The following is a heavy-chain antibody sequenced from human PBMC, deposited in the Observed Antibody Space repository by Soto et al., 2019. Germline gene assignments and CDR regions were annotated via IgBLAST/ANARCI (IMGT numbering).Heavy chain of an antibody. J-gene: IGHJ5*02. CDR1: GGSISSGGYY. D-gene: IGHD2-2*01. CDR2: IYYSGST. V-gene: IGHV4-31*03. CDR3: ARGVLGHCSSTSCGNWFDP. Sequence: SETLSLTCTVSGGSISSGGYYWSWIRQHPGKGLEWIGYIYYSGSTYYNPSLKSRVTISVDTSKNQFSPKLSSVTAADTAVYYCARGVLGHCSSTSCGNWFDPWGQGTLVTVSS.